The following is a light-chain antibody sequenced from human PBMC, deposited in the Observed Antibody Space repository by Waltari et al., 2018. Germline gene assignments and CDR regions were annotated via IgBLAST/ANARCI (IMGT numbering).Light chain of an antibody. CDR3: SSYTSSGV. CDR1: SSDVGGYNY. Sequence: QSALTQPASVSGSPGQSITISCTGTSSDVGGYNYVSWYQQHQGKAPKLMISEVSNRPSGVLNRFSGAKSGNTASLTIAGLQAEDEADYYCSSYTSSGVFGGGTKLTVL. CDR2: EVS. V-gene: IGLV2-14*01. J-gene: IGLJ2*01.